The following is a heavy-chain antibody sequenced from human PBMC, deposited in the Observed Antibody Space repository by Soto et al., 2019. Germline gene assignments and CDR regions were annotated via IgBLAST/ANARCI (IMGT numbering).Heavy chain of an antibody. CDR2: KSYDGVNK. D-gene: IGHD3-10*01. Sequence: GGSLRLSCAASGFTFSTYGMHWVRQAPGKGLEWGAVKSYDGVNKYYADSVKVRFTISRDNAKNSLYLQMNSLRDEDTAVYFLAREPDGIIYFEYWGQGTQVTVSS. J-gene: IGHJ4*02. V-gene: IGHV3-30*03. CDR3: AREPDGIIYFEY. CDR1: GFTFSTYG.